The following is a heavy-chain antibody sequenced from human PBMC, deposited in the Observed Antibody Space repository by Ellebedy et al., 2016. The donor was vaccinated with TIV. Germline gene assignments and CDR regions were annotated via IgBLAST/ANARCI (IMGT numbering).Heavy chain of an antibody. V-gene: IGHV3-30*18. CDR1: GFTFSSYG. CDR3: AKVGWTTVTTHLPGHDGFDL. Sequence: GESLKISCAASGFTFSSYGMHWVRQAPGKWLEWVAVISSDGSNKYYADSVKGRFTISRDNSKNKLYLQMNSLRSEDTAVYYCAKVGWTTVTTHLPGHDGFDLWGPGTMVTVS. D-gene: IGHD4-17*01. J-gene: IGHJ3*01. CDR2: ISSDGSNK.